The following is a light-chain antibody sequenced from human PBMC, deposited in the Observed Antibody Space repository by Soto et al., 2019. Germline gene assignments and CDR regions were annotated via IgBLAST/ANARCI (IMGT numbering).Light chain of an antibody. CDR1: QAVSSN. V-gene: IGKV3-15*01. J-gene: IGKJ3*01. Sequence: EIVITQSHSTLSVSPGERATLSFRASQAVSSNLAWYQQKPGQAPRLLIYAAPTRAAGIPDRFSGSGSGTGFTLTITSLQSEDFAVYYCQHYNNWPFTFGPGTNVDI. CDR3: QHYNNWPFT. CDR2: AAP.